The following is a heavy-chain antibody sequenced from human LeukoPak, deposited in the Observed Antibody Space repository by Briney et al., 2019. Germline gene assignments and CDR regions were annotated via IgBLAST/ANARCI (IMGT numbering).Heavy chain of an antibody. CDR3: ARASPDYYGMDV. CDR2: IWYDGSNI. Sequence: PGRSLRLSCAASGFTFSSYGMHWVRQAPGKGLEWVAVIWYDGSNIYHADSVKGRFTISRDNSKNTLYLQMNSLRAEDTAVYYCARASPDYYGMDVWGQGTTVTVSS. J-gene: IGHJ6*02. V-gene: IGHV3-33*01. CDR1: GFTFSSYG.